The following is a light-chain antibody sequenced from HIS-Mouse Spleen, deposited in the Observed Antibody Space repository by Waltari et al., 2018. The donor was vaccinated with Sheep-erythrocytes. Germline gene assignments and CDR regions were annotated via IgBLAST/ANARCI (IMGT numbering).Light chain of an antibody. CDR1: SSDVGSYTL. V-gene: IGLV2-23*01. J-gene: IGLJ3*02. CDR3: CSYAGSFWV. Sequence: QSALTQPASVSGSPGQSITISCTGTSSDVGSYTLVSWYQQHPGKAPKLMIYEGSKRPSGVSNRVSGSKSGNTASLTISGLQAEDEADYYCCSYAGSFWVFGGGTKLTVL. CDR2: EGS.